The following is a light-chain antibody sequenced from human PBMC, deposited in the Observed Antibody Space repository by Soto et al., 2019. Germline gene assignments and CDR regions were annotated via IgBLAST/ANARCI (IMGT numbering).Light chain of an antibody. CDR2: RAS. J-gene: IGKJ1*01. V-gene: IGKV1-5*03. CDR1: QSISSW. CDR3: QQYDRASWT. Sequence: DIQMTQSPSTLSASVGDRVIITCRASQSISSWLAWYQQKPGKAPNLLIYRASTLKSGSTSRFSGSGSGTEFTLTITSLQPDDFATYDCQQYDRASWTFGPGTKVEIK.